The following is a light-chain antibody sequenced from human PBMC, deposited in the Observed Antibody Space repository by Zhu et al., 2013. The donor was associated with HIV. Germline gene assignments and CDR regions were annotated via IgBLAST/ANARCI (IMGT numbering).Light chain of an antibody. J-gene: IGKJ1*01. CDR1: QSVGVY. CDR2: AAS. CDR3: QQYGSSPRT. V-gene: IGKV3-15*01. Sequence: TQSPATLSLSPGERATLSCRASQSVGVYLSWYQQKPGQAPRLLIYAASTRATDVPARFSGSGSGAEFTLTISSLQSEDFAVYYCQQYGSSPRTLGQGTKVEIK.